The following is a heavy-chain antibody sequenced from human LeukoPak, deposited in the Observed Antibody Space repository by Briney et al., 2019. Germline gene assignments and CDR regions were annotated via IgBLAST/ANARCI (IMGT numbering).Heavy chain of an antibody. CDR2: ISYSGST. J-gene: IGHJ4*02. Sequence: PSETLSLTCTVSGGSISSYYWSWIRQPPGKGLEWIGYISYSGSTNYNPSLNSRVTISVDTSKNQFSLKLSSVIAADTAVYYCARGSDDPLDYWGQGTLVTVSS. CDR3: ARGSDDPLDY. V-gene: IGHV4-59*01. CDR1: GGSISSYY.